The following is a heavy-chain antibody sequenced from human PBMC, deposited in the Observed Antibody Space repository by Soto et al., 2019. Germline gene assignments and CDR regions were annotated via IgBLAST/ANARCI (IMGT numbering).Heavy chain of an antibody. D-gene: IGHD1-20*01. CDR2: IYYSGIT. CDR1: GGSISSYY. J-gene: IGHJ6*02. V-gene: IGHV4-59*01. Sequence: KPSETLSLTCTVSGGSISSYYWSWIRQPPGKGLEWIGYIYYSGITNYNPSLKSRVTISVDTSKNQFSLKLSSVTAADTAVYYCARYKSNYYYGMDVWGQGTTVTVS. CDR3: ARYKSNYYYGMDV.